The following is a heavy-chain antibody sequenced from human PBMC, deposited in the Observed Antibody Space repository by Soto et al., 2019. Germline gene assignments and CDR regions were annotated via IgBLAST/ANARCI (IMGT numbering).Heavy chain of an antibody. CDR3: AKVSESSGSYYHVPPYFDY. D-gene: IGHD3-10*01. CDR1: GFTFSSYG. J-gene: IGHJ4*02. CDR2: ISYDGSNK. V-gene: IGHV3-30*18. Sequence: QVQLVESGGGVVQPGRSLRLSCAASGFTFSSYGMHWVRQAPGKGLEWVAVISYDGSNKYYADSVKGRFTIYRDNSKNTLYLQMNSLGAEDTAVYYCAKVSESSGSYYHVPPYFDYWGQGTLVTVSS.